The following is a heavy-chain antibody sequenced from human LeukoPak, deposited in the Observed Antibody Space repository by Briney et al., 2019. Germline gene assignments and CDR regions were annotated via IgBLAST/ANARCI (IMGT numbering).Heavy chain of an antibody. CDR3: SGQGRYSWVNDY. CDR1: GVSINNYY. D-gene: IGHD1-1*01. CDR2: ISYTGST. J-gene: IGHJ4*02. Sequence: PSETLSLTCTASGVSINNYYWSWIRQPPGKGLEWIGYISYTGSTNYNPSLKSRVTISEDTSKNQFSLRLTSVTAADTAEYYCSGQGRYSWVNDYWGQGTLVTVSS. V-gene: IGHV4-59*08.